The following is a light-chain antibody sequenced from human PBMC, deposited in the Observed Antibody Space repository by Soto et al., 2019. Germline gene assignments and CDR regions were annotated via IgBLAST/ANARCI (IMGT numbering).Light chain of an antibody. J-gene: IGKJ2*01. CDR1: QGISDY. Sequence: DIQMTQSASAMSASGGDRVTITWRASQGISDYLAWFQQKPGQGPKRLIYGASYLQSGVPPRFSGSGSETEFTLTITNVQPEDIATYYCLQHNAYPFTFGQGTKLEIK. CDR2: GAS. CDR3: LQHNAYPFT. V-gene: IGKV1-17*03.